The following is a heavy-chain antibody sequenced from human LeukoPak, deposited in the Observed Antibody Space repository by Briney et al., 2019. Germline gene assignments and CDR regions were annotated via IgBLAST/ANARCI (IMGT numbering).Heavy chain of an antibody. CDR1: GGSLRGNY. J-gene: IGHJ2*01. Sequence: PSETLSLTCAVYGGSLRGNYGSWIRQPPGKGLEWIGEINHSGSTNYNPSLKSRVTISVDTSRNQFSLKVRSATAADTAVYYCARASGAVWYFDLWGRGTLVTVSS. CDR3: ARASGAVWYFDL. V-gene: IGHV4-34*01. D-gene: IGHD6-19*01. CDR2: INHSGST.